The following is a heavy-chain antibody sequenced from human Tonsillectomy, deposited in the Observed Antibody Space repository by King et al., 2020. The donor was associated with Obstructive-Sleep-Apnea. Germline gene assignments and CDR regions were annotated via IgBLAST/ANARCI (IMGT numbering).Heavy chain of an antibody. Sequence: VQLVESGGGVVQPGRSLRLSCAASGFTFSSYAMHWVRQAPGKGLEWVAVISYDGSNKYYADSVKGRFTISRDNSKNTLYLQMNSLRAEDTAVYYCARNYDILTGYSHFDYWGQGTLVTVSS. CDR3: ARNYDILTGYSHFDY. V-gene: IGHV3-30*04. CDR1: GFTFSSYA. J-gene: IGHJ4*02. D-gene: IGHD3-9*01. CDR2: ISYDGSNK.